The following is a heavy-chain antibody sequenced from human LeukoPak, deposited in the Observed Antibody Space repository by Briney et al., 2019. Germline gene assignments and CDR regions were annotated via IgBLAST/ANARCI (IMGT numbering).Heavy chain of an antibody. J-gene: IGHJ4*02. V-gene: IGHV3-23*01. CDR1: GFTFSSYA. CDR2: ISGSGGST. Sequence: GGSLRLSCAASGFTFSSYAMSWVRQAPGKGLEWVSAISGSGGSTYYTDSVKGQLTISRDNSKNTLYLQTNSLRAEDTAVYYCAKAAGKEYYDFWSGYFDYWGQGTLVTVSS. CDR3: AKAAGKEYYDFWSGYFDY. D-gene: IGHD3-3*01.